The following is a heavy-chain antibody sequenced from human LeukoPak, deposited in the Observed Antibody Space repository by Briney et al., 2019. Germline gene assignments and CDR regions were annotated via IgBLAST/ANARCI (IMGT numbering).Heavy chain of an antibody. Sequence: SVKVSCKASGGTFSSYAISWVRQAPGQGLEWMGRIIPIFGTANYAQKFQGRVTITTDESTSTAYMELSSLRSEDTAVSYCARVNFGDPPGSYFDYWGQGTLVTVSS. J-gene: IGHJ4*02. V-gene: IGHV1-69*05. CDR3: ARVNFGDPPGSYFDY. D-gene: IGHD3-10*01. CDR1: GGTFSSYA. CDR2: IIPIFGTA.